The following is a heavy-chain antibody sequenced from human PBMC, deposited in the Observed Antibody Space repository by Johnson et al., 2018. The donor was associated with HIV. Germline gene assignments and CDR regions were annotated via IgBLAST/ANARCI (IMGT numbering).Heavy chain of an antibody. J-gene: IGHJ3*01. V-gene: IGHV3-30*04. Sequence: QVQLVESGGGVVHPGRSLRLSCAASGFMFGTHSFHWVRQAPGKGLQWVAVISYDGRSEFYADSVKGRFSISKDSSQNMVFLRRNSLRPDDTAVYYCAREDRFDRVGAFDLGGQGTMVIVAA. D-gene: IGHD3-9*01. CDR3: AREDRFDRVGAFDL. CDR2: ISYDGRSE. CDR1: GFMFGTHS.